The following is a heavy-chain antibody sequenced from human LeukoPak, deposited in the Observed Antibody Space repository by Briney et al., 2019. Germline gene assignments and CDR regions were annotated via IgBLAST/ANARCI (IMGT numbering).Heavy chain of an antibody. D-gene: IGHD3-22*01. CDR2: LSGSGGNT. CDR3: AKGSYYYDSADYFDY. J-gene: IGHJ4*02. CDR1: GFTFSSYA. Sequence: GGSLRLSCAASGFTFSSYAMSWVRQAPGKGLEWVTTLSGSGGNTYYADSVKGRVTISRDNSKNTLYLQMNSLRAEDTAVYHCAKGSYYYDSADYFDYWGQGTLVTVSS. V-gene: IGHV3-23*01.